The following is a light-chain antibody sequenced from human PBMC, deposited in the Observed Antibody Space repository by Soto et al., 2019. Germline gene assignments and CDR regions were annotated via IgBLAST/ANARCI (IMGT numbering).Light chain of an antibody. CDR3: QQYNIWPPIT. J-gene: IGKJ5*01. Sequence: EIVMTQSPATLSVSPGERATLSCRASQSVSSNVAWYQQKPGQAPRLLIYGAYTRAAGVPARFSGSVSGTEFTLTITSLQSEDIALYYCQQYNIWPPITFGQGTRLEIK. CDR2: GAY. CDR1: QSVSSN. V-gene: IGKV3-15*01.